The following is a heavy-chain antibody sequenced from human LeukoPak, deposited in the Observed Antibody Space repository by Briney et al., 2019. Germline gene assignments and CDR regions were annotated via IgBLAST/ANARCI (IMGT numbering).Heavy chain of an antibody. D-gene: IGHD2-2*01. CDR1: GFTFSDYY. CDR2: VGISSGNT. Sequence: PGGSLRLSCAASGFTFSDYYMSWIRQAPGKGLEWISYVGISSGNTKYADSVKGRFTISGDKAKNSLYLQMNSLRVEDTAVYDCARDTKYAFDNWGQGTLVTVSS. V-gene: IGHV3-11*06. CDR3: ARDTKYAFDN. J-gene: IGHJ4*02.